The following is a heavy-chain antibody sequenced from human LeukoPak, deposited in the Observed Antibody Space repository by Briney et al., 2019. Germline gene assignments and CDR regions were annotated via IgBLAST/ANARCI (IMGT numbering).Heavy chain of an antibody. CDR1: GGSISSYY. CDR3: ARDATAMDYWYFDL. J-gene: IGHJ2*01. CDR2: IDYSGST. V-gene: IGHV4-59*01. D-gene: IGHD5-18*01. Sequence: SETLSLTCTVSGGSISSYYGSWIRQPPGKGLEWIGYIDYSGSTNYNPSLKSRVTISVDTSKNQYSLKLSFVTAEDTAVYYCARDATAMDYWYFDLWGGGTQVTVSS.